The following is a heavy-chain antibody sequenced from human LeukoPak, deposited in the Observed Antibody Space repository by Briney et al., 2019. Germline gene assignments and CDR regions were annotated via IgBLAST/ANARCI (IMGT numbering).Heavy chain of an antibody. CDR3: ARVATIFGVDIGY. CDR1: GYTFTGYY. D-gene: IGHD3-3*01. V-gene: IGHV1-2*02. J-gene: IGHJ4*02. Sequence: SVKVSCKASGYTFTGYYMHWVRQAPGQGLEWMGWINPNSGGTNYAQKFQGRVTMTRDTSISTAYMELSRRRSDDTAMYCCARVATIFGVDIGYWGQGTLVTVSS. CDR2: INPNSGGT.